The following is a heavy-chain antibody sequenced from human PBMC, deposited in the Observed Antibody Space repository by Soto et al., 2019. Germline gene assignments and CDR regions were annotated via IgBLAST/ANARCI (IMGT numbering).Heavy chain of an antibody. CDR3: ASIKKWELTAFDI. CDR1: GFTFSSYW. D-gene: IGHD1-26*01. Sequence: GGSLRLSCAASGFTFSSYWMSWVRQAPGKGLEWVANIKQDGSEKYYVDSVKGRFTISRDNAKNSLYLQMNSLRAEDTAVYYCASIKKWELTAFDIWGQGTMVTVSS. J-gene: IGHJ3*02. CDR2: IKQDGSEK. V-gene: IGHV3-7*01.